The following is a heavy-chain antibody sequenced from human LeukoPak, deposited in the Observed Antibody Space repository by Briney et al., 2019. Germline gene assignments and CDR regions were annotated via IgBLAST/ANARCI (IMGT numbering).Heavy chain of an antibody. CDR3: ARGVSGLWIGPDY. CDR2: ISYDGNNK. Sequence: QPGGSLRLSCAASGFTFSGYAMHWVRQAPDKELEWVAVISYDGNNKYYADSVKGRFTISRDNSKNTLYLQMNSLRAEGTAVYHCARGVSGLWIGPDYWGQGTLVTVSS. V-gene: IGHV3-30-3*01. CDR1: GFTFSGYA. D-gene: IGHD3-10*01. J-gene: IGHJ4*02.